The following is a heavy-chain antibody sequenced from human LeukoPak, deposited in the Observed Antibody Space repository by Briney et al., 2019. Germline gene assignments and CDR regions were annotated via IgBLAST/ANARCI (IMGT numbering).Heavy chain of an antibody. D-gene: IGHD4-17*01. J-gene: IGHJ6*03. CDR2: IYYSGST. CDR3: ARTGYGDYCYYYYMDV. Sequence: PSETLSLTCTVSGGSISSYYWSWIRQPPGKGLEWIGYIYYSGSTNYNPSLKSRVTISVDTSKNQFSLKLNSVTAADTAVYYCARTGYGDYCYYYYMDVWGKGTTVTVSS. CDR1: GGSISSYY. V-gene: IGHV4-59*12.